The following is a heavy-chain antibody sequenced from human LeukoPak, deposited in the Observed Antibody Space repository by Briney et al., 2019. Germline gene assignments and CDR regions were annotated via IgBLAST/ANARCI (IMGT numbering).Heavy chain of an antibody. V-gene: IGHV1-69*04. Sequence: GASVTVSFKASGGTFSIYAISWVRQAPGQGREWMGRIIPILGIANYSQKFQGRVTITADKSTSTAYMELSSLRAEDTAVYSCASEPSKSHFLYYHYYGMDVWGQGTTVTVSS. CDR2: IIPILGIA. CDR3: ASEPSKSHFLYYHYYGMDV. D-gene: IGHD3-3*02. CDR1: GGTFSIYA. J-gene: IGHJ6*02.